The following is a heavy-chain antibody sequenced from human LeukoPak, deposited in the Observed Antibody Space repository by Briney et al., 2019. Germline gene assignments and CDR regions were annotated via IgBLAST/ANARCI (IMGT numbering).Heavy chain of an antibody. CDR2: INPNSGGT. V-gene: IGHV1-2*02. Sequence: ASVKVSCKASGGTFSSYAISWVRQAPGQGLEWMGWINPNSGGTNYAQKFQGRVTMTRDTSISTAYMELSRLRSDDTAVYYCARDSKPFRPTVTDYWGQGTLVTVSS. D-gene: IGHD4-17*01. J-gene: IGHJ4*02. CDR3: ARDSKPFRPTVTDY. CDR1: GGTFSSYA.